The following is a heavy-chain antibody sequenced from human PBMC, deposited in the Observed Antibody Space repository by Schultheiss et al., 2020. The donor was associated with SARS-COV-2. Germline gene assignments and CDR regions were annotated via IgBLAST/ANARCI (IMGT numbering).Heavy chain of an antibody. D-gene: IGHD3-3*01. V-gene: IGHV2-5*01. CDR2: IYWNDDK. J-gene: IGHJ5*02. CDR3: AHRRKEYDFWSGYYDGWFDP. Sequence: SGPTLVKPTQTLTLTCTFSGFSLSTSGVGVGWIRQPPGKALEWLALIYWNDDKRYSPSLKSRLTITKDTSKNQVVLTMTNMDPVDTATYYCAHRRKEYDFWSGYYDGWFDPWGQGTLVTVSS. CDR1: GFSLSTSGVG.